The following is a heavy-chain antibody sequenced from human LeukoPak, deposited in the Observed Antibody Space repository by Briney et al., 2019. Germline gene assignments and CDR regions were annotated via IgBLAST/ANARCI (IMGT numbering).Heavy chain of an antibody. CDR2: INPNSGGT. V-gene: IGHV1-2*02. Sequence: ASVKVSCKASGYTFTGYYMHWVRQAPGQGLEWMGWINPNSGGTNYAQKFQGRVTMTRDTSISTAYMELSRLRSDDTAVYYCARAETEKLEWLFSDYYYYYMDVWGKGTTVTVSS. D-gene: IGHD3-3*01. J-gene: IGHJ6*03. CDR3: ARAETEKLEWLFSDYYYYYMDV. CDR1: GYTFTGYY.